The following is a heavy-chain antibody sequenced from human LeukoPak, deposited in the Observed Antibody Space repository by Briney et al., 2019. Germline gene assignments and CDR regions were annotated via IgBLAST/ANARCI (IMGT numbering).Heavy chain of an antibody. CDR2: IYPGDSDT. V-gene: IGHV5-51*01. CDR3: ARPRYDSSGYYHDAFDI. Sequence: GESLKISCKGSGYSFTSYWIGWVRQMPGKGLEWMGIIYPGDSDTRYSPSFQGQVTISADKSISTAYLQWSSLKASDTAMYYCARPRYDSSGYYHDAFDIWGQGTMVTVSS. CDR1: GYSFTSYW. J-gene: IGHJ3*02. D-gene: IGHD3-22*01.